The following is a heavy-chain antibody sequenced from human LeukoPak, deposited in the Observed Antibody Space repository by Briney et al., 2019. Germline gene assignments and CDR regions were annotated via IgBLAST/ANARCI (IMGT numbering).Heavy chain of an antibody. D-gene: IGHD6-13*01. Sequence: LSLTCAVYGGSFSDYYWIWIRQPPGKGLGGVSNISSGSTTKFHPDPLQSRCTISRDNAKNSLHLQMNSRADEDTAVYYCARVSYVRSWSDYWGQGTLVTVSS. CDR2: ISSGSTTK. CDR3: ARVSYVRSWSDY. CDR1: GGSFSDYY. V-gene: IGHV3-11*04. J-gene: IGHJ4*02.